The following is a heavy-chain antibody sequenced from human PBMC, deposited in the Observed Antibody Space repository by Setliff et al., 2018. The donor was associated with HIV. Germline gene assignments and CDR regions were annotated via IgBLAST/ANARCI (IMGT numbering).Heavy chain of an antibody. V-gene: IGHV1-2*02. J-gene: IGHJ4*02. CDR1: GYTFTAHH. D-gene: IGHD3-3*01. CDR3: ARVVDRDYDFWSAYEY. CDR2: IIPKSGET. Sequence: ASVKVSCKSSGYTFTAHHIHWVRQAPGQGPEWMGWIIPKSGETSYAEKFRDRVTMTRDTSLSTAYMELSWLTSDDTAVYYCARVVDRDYDFWSAYEYWGQGTMVTVSS.